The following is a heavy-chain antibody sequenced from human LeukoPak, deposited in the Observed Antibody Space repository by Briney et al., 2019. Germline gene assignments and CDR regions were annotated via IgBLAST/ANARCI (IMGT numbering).Heavy chain of an antibody. CDR2: ISPDEGNI. Sequence: GGSLRLSCAASGFTLSNYWMNWVRQAPGKGPVWVSHISPDEGNIAYADSVKARFTISRDSAKNTLYLQMNSLRVGDTAVYYCVRDGWGTTPCDSGGPGTVVSVS. CDR1: GFTLSNYW. CDR3: VRDGWGTTPCDS. V-gene: IGHV3-74*01. D-gene: IGHD1-7*01. J-gene: IGHJ1*01.